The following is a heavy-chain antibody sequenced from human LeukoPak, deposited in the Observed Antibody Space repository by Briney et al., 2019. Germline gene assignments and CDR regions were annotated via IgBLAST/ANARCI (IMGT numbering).Heavy chain of an antibody. CDR1: GGSFSGYY. J-gene: IGHJ4*02. D-gene: IGHD3-22*01. V-gene: IGHV4-34*01. CDR2: INHSGST. Sequence: SETLSLTCAVYGGSFSGYYWSWIRQPPGKGLEWIGEINHSGSTNYNPSLKSRVTISVDTSKNQFSLKLSSVTAADTAGYYCARDRFCYDSSAFFYYCDYWGQGTLVTVSS. CDR3: ARDRFCYDSSAFFYYCDY.